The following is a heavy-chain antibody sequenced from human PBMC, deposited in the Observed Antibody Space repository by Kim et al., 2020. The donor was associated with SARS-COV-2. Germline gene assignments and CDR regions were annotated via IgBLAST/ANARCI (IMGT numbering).Heavy chain of an antibody. CDR3: TVYGYGFDAFDI. J-gene: IGHJ3*02. CDR2: IRSKAYGGTT. D-gene: IGHD5-18*01. Sequence: GGSLRLSCTASGFTFGDYTLTWFRQAPGKGLGWVGFIRSKAYGGTTEYAASVKGRFSISRDDSKNIAYLQMNSLKTEDTAVYYCTVYGYGFDAFDIWGQGTMVTVSS. CDR1: GFTFGDYT. V-gene: IGHV3-49*03.